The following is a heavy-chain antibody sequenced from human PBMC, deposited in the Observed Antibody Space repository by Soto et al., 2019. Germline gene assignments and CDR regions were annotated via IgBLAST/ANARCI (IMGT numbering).Heavy chain of an antibody. CDR1: GGSISSGDYY. CDR3: AREGDYSYYFDY. J-gene: IGHJ4*02. V-gene: IGHV4-30-4*01. CDR2: IYYSGST. Sequence: KPSETLSLTCTVSGGSISSGDYYWSWIRQPPGKGLEWIGYIYYSGSTYYNPSLKSRVTISVDTSKNQFSLKLSSVTAADTAVYYCAREGDYSYYFDYWGQGTLVTVSS. D-gene: IGHD4-17*01.